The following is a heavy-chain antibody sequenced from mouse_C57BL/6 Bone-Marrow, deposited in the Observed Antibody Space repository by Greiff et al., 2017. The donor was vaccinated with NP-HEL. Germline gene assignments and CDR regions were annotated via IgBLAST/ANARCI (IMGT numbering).Heavy chain of an antibody. D-gene: IGHD1-1*01. Sequence: QVQLQQSGAELAKPGASVKLSCKASGYTFTSYWMHWVKQRPGQGLEWIGYINPSSGYTKYNQKFKDKATLTADKSSSTAYMQLSSLTYEDSAVYYCARALLFITTVVAPNYAMDYWGQGTSVTVSS. CDR3: ARALLFITTVVAPNYAMDY. J-gene: IGHJ4*01. CDR2: INPSSGYT. CDR1: GYTFTSYW. V-gene: IGHV1-7*01.